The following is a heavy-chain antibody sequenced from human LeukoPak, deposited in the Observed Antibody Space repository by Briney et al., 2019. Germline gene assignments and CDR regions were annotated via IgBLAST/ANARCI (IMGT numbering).Heavy chain of an antibody. V-gene: IGHV4-39*01. D-gene: IGHD1-26*01. Sequence: PSETLSLTCTVSGGSISSSSYYWGWIRQPPGKGLEWIGSIYYSGSTYYNPSLKSRVTISVDTSKNQLSLKLSSVTAADTAVYYCARLVVPIVGATHFDYWGQGTLVTVSS. CDR2: IYYSGST. CDR3: ARLVVPIVGATHFDY. J-gene: IGHJ4*02. CDR1: GGSISSSSYY.